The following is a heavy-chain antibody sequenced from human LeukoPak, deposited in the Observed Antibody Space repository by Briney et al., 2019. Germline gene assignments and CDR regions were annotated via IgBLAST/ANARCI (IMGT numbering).Heavy chain of an antibody. Sequence: PGGSLRLSCAASGFTFSSYSMNCVRQAPGKGLEWVSSISSSSSYIYYADSVKGRFTISRDNAKNSLYLQMNSLRAEDTAVYYCARDYCSGGSCYSGGFDYWGQGTLVTVSS. CDR2: ISSSSSYI. V-gene: IGHV3-21*01. D-gene: IGHD2-15*01. CDR1: GFTFSSYS. J-gene: IGHJ4*02. CDR3: ARDYCSGGSCYSGGFDY.